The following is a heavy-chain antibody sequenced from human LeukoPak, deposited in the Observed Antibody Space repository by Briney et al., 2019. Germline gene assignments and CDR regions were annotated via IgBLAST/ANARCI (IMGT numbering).Heavy chain of an antibody. CDR2: MNPNSGNT. V-gene: IGHV1-8*03. J-gene: IGHJ6*03. CDR1: GYTFTSYD. Sequence: ASVKVSCKASGYTFTSYDINWVRQATGQGLEWMGWMNPNSGNTGYAQKFQGRVTITTDTSTSTAYMELRSLRSDDTAVYYCARDLRAPKNYYYYYMDVWGKGTTVTISS. CDR3: ARDLRAPKNYYYYYMDV.